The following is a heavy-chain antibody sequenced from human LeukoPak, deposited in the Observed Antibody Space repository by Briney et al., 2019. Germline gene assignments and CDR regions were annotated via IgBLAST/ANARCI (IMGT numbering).Heavy chain of an antibody. CDR2: INHSGST. J-gene: IGHJ4*02. CDR1: GGSFSGYY. D-gene: IGHD1-26*01. V-gene: IGHV4-34*01. Sequence: SETLSLTCAVYGGSFSGYYWSWIRQPPGKGLEWIGEINHSGSTNYNPSLKSRVTISVDTSKNQFSLKLSSVTAADTAVYYCATGKSGSYDFDYWGQGTLVTVSS. CDR3: ATGKSGSYDFDY.